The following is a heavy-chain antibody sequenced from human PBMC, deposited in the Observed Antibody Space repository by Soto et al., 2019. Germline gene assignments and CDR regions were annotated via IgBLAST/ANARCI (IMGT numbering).Heavy chain of an antibody. D-gene: IGHD3-3*01. Sequence: GASVKVSCKASGYTFTGYYMHWVRQAPGQGLEWMGWINPNSGGTNYAQKFQGWVTMTRDTSISTAYMELSRLRSDDTAVYYCGRALNFWRGYPVPYWGQGTLVTVSP. V-gene: IGHV1-2*04. CDR3: GRALNFWRGYPVPY. J-gene: IGHJ4*02. CDR2: INPNSGGT. CDR1: GYTFTGYY.